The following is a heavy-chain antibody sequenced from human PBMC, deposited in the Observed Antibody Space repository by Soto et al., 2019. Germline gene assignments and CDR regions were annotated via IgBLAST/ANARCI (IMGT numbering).Heavy chain of an antibody. V-gene: IGHV3-30-3*01. CDR3: ARDPRVLWFGEFTYYFDY. CDR2: ISYDGSNK. J-gene: IGHJ4*02. D-gene: IGHD3-10*01. CDR1: GFTFSSYA. Sequence: GGSLRLSCAAPGFTFSSYAMHWVRQAPGKGLEWVAVISYDGSNKYYADSVKGRFTISRDNSKNTLYLQMNSLRAEDTAVYYCARDPRVLWFGEFTYYFDYWGQGTLVTVSS.